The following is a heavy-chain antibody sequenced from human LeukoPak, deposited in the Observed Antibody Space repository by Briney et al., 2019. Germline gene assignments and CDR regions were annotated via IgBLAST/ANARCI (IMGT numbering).Heavy chain of an antibody. V-gene: IGHV1-46*01. CDR1: GYTFTSNY. J-gene: IGHJ4*02. CDR3: ARGRPPALWFGEFSPDLDY. D-gene: IGHD3-10*01. Sequence: ASVKVSCKAFGYTFTSNYMHWVRQAPGQGPEWMGVISPSGGSTTYAQKFQGRVTLTRDMSTSTDYLELSSLRSEDTAVYYCARGRPPALWFGEFSPDLDYWGQGTLVTVSS. CDR2: ISPSGGST.